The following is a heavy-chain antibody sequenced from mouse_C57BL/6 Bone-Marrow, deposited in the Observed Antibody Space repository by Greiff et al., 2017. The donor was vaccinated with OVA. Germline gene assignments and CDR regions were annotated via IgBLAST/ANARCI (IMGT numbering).Heavy chain of an antibody. J-gene: IGHJ4*01. D-gene: IGHD2-3*01. CDR1: GYAFTNYL. V-gene: IGHV1-54*01. CDR2: INPGSGGT. CDR3: ARRGGYYDYYAMDY. Sequence: VKLQQSGAELVRPGTSVKVSCKASGYAFTNYLIEWVKQRPGQGLEWIGVINPGSGGTNYNEKFKGKATLTADKSSSTAYMQLSSLTSEDSAVYFCARRGGYYDYYAMDYWGQGTSVTVSS.